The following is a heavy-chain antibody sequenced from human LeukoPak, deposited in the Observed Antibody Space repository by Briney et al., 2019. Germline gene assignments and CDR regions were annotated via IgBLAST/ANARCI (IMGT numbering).Heavy chain of an antibody. D-gene: IGHD6-19*01. V-gene: IGHV3-48*03. Sequence: GGSLRLSCAASGFTFSSYEMNWVRQAPGKGLEWVSYISSSGSTIYYADSVKGRFTISRDNAKNSLYLQMNSLRAEDTAVYYCARDRGSGWSMTPDTLFDYWGQGTLVTVSS. CDR3: ARDRGSGWSMTPDTLFDY. J-gene: IGHJ4*02. CDR1: GFTFSSYE. CDR2: ISSSGSTI.